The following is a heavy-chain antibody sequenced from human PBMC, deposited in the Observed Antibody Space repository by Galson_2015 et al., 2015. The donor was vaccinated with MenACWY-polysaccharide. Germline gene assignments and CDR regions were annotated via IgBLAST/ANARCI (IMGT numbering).Heavy chain of an antibody. CDR3: AKSARVGVSSYLDS. J-gene: IGHJ4*02. Sequence: SLRLSCAASGFTFEFYGMSWVRQTPGKGLEWVSGISGSGGSTSFAESVKGRFNISRDHSENTLFLQMDSLREGDTAIYYCAKSARVGVSSYLDSWGQGTLVTVSS. CDR1: GFTFEFYG. D-gene: IGHD5/OR15-5a*01. CDR2: ISGSGGST. V-gene: IGHV3-23*01.